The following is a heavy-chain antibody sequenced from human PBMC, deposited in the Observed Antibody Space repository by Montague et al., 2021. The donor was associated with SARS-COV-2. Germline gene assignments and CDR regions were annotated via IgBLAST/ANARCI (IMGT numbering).Heavy chain of an antibody. J-gene: IGHJ6*02. CDR3: ARDTRITMLVVVNRYGMDV. Sequence: SETLSLTRTVSGGAISSSSYYWGWIRQPPGKGLEWIGSIYYSGSTYYNPSLKSRVTISVDTSKNQFSLKLSSVTAADTAVYYCARDTRITMLVVVNRYGMDVGGQGTTVTVSS. CDR2: IYYSGST. V-gene: IGHV4-39*07. CDR1: GGAISSSSYY. D-gene: IGHD3-22*01.